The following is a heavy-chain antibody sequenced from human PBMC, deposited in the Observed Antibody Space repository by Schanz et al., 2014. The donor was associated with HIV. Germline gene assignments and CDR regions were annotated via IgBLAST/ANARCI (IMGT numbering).Heavy chain of an antibody. D-gene: IGHD6-19*01. CDR2: MSHDGFSK. CDR3: AREGESSGRAGLFDL. CDR1: GLTFRSYG. Sequence: QVQLVGSGGGVVQPGRSLRLSCAGSGLTFRSYGMHWVRQAPGKGLEWVAGMSHDGFSKYFADSVKGRFAISREDSKNTVHLQMDSLRPEDTAVYYCAREGESSGRAGLFDLWGQGAMVTVSS. V-gene: IGHV3-30*03. J-gene: IGHJ3*01.